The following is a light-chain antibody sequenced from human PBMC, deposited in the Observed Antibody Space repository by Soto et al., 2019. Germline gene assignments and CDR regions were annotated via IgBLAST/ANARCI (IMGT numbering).Light chain of an antibody. V-gene: IGKV1-5*03. CDR3: QQYNSYSNT. CDR1: QSISSW. CDR2: KGS. Sequence: DIQMTQSPSTLSASVGDRVTITCRASQSISSWLAWYQQKPGKAPKLLIYKGSSLESGVPSRFSGSGSGTEFTLTISSRQPDDFATYYWQQYNSYSNTFGQGTKLEIK. J-gene: IGKJ2*01.